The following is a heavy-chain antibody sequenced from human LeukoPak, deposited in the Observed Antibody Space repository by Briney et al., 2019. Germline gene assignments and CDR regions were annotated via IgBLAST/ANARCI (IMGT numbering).Heavy chain of an antibody. CDR3: ANDPHDYGDYVA. J-gene: IGHJ5*02. Sequence: GGSLRLSCAASGFTVXXNSMNWVRQAPGKGLXXXSAISGSXGXXXXXXXXXGRFTISRDNSKNTLYLQMNSLRAEDTAVYYCANDPHDYGDYVAWGQGTLVTVSS. V-gene: IGHV3-23*01. D-gene: IGHD4-17*01. CDR2: ISGSXGXX. CDR1: GFTVXXNS.